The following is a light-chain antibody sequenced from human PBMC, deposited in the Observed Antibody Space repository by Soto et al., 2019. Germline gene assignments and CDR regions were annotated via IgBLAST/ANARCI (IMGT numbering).Light chain of an antibody. Sequence: QSVLTQPPSVSAAPGQEVTITRSGSSSNIGNNYVSWYQQLPGTAPKLLIYDNNKRPSGIPDRFSGSKSGTSATLGITGLQTGDEADYYCGTWDSSFYVFGTGTKVTVL. CDR2: DNN. CDR1: SSNIGNNY. CDR3: GTWDSSFYV. J-gene: IGLJ1*01. V-gene: IGLV1-51*01.